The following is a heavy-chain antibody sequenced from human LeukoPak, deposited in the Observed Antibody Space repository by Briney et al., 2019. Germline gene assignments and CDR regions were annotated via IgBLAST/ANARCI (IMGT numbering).Heavy chain of an antibody. D-gene: IGHD3-16*02. CDR2: IYYSGST. CDR3: ARHYRLEAFDI. V-gene: IGHV4-59*01. CDR1: GGSLSSYY. J-gene: IGHJ3*02. Sequence: PSETLSLTCTVSGGSLSSYYWSWIRQPPGKGLEWIGYIYYSGSTNYNPSLKSRVTISVDTSKNQFSLKLSSVTAADTAVYYCARHYRLEAFDIWGQGTMVTVSS.